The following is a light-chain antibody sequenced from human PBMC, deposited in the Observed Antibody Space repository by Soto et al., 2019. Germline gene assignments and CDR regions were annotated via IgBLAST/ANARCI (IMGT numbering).Light chain of an antibody. V-gene: IGLV4-69*01. J-gene: IGLJ2*01. Sequence: QLVLTQSPSASASLGASVKLTCNLSSGHSSYAIAWHQQQPEKGPRYLMKLNSDGSHSKGDGIPDRFSGASSGAERYLTISSLQSEDEADYYCQTWGTGIRVFGGRTKLTVL. CDR3: QTWGTGIRV. CDR2: LNSDGSH. CDR1: SGHSSYA.